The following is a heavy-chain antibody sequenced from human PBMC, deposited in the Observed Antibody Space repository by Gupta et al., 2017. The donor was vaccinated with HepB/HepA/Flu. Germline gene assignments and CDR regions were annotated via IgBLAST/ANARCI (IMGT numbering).Heavy chain of an antibody. J-gene: IGHJ4*02. CDR1: GFNFITFG. CDR2: ISYDGSNK. V-gene: IGHV3-30*03. CDR3: ARDHCTTTSCSHYYFDF. D-gene: IGHD2-2*01. Sequence: QVQLVESGGGGVQPGRSLRRSCAASGFNFITFGMHWVRQAPGKGLEWVALISYDGSNKYFADSVKGRFTISRDNSKDTLYLQMNSLRPEDTAVYYCARDHCTTTSCSHYYFDFWGQGTLVTVSS.